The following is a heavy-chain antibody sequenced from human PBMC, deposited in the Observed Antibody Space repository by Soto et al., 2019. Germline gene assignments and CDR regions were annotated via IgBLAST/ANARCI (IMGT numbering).Heavy chain of an antibody. V-gene: IGHV3-9*01. CDR1: GFTFGDYA. Sequence: GGSLRLSCATSGFTFGDYAMHWVRQAPGKGLEWVSGISWNSVSIGYADSVGGRFTISRDNAKNSLYLQMNSLRAEDTALYYCVKDIESTVTIGFDSWGQGTQVTVSS. D-gene: IGHD4-17*01. CDR2: ISWNSVSI. CDR3: VKDIESTVTIGFDS. J-gene: IGHJ4*02.